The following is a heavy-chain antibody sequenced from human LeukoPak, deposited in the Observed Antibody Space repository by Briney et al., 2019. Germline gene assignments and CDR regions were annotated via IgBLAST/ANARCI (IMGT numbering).Heavy chain of an antibody. J-gene: IGHJ5*02. Sequence: GRSLRLSCAASGFTFSSYGMHWVRQAPGKGLEWVAVIWYDGSNKYYADSVKGRLTISRDNSKNTLYLQMNSLRAEDTAVYYCARGNYGSGSYYQNNWFDPWGQGTLVTVSS. CDR2: IWYDGSNK. D-gene: IGHD3-10*01. CDR3: ARGNYGSGSYYQNNWFDP. V-gene: IGHV3-33*01. CDR1: GFTFSSYG.